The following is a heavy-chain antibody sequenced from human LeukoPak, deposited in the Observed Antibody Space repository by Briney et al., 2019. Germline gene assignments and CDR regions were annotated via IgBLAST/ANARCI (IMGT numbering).Heavy chain of an antibody. CDR1: GGTFSSYA. Sequence: ASVKVSCKASGGTFSSYAISWVRQAPGQGLEWMGGIIPIFGTANYAQKFQGRVTITADESTSTAYMELSSLRSEDTAVYYCARDMVLEVATRDNDAFDIWGQGTMVTVSS. CDR3: ARDMVLEVATRDNDAFDI. V-gene: IGHV1-69*13. CDR2: IIPIFGTA. J-gene: IGHJ3*02. D-gene: IGHD5-24*01.